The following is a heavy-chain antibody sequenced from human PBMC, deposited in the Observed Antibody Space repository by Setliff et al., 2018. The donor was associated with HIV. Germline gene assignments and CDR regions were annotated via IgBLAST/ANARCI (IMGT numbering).Heavy chain of an antibody. D-gene: IGHD3-10*02. J-gene: IGHJ6*03. CDR3: ARIVRPSYYYYYYMDV. V-gene: IGHV1-18*01. CDR1: GYTFSSYG. Sequence: ASVKVSCKASGYTFSSYGISWVRQAPGQGPEWMGWISTYNGNTKYAQDFQGRVTMTTDTSTTTAYMELRSLHIDDTAVYYCARIVRPSYYYYYYMDVWGKGTTVTVSS. CDR2: ISTYNGNT.